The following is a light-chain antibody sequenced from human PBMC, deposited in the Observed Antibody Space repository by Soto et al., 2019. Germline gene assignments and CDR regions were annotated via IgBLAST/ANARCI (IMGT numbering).Light chain of an antibody. J-gene: IGLJ1*01. V-gene: IGLV2-14*01. CDR3: SSYTSSSTFYV. CDR2: EVS. CDR1: SSDVGGYNY. Sequence: QSVLTQPASVSGSPGQSITISCTGTSSDVGGYNYVSWYQQHPGKAPKLMIYEVSNRPSGVSNRFSGSKSGNTASLTISGLPAEDEADYYCSSYTSSSTFYVFGTGTQLTVL.